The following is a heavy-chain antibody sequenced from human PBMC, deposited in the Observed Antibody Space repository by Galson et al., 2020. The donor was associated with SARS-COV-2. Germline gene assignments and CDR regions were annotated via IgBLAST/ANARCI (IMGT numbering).Heavy chain of an antibody. V-gene: IGHV4-34*01. CDR1: GGSFSGYY. D-gene: IGHD4-17*01. J-gene: IGHJ6*02. CDR3: ARARTVTTFYYYYGMDV. CDR2: INHRGST. Sequence: SQSSETLSLTCAVSGGSFSGYYWSWIRQPPPQGLAWIGEINHRGSTNYNPSPKSRVTISVDTSKNQFSLKLSSVTAADTAVYYCARARTVTTFYYYYGMDVWGQGTTVTVSS.